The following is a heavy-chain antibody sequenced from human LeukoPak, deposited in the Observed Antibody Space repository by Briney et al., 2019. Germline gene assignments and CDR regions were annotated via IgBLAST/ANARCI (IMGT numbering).Heavy chain of an antibody. V-gene: IGHV3-74*01. CDR3: ARAHDGFDI. CDR1: GFTFSAYW. Sequence: GGSLRLSCAASGFTFSAYWMHWVRQPLGKGLVWVSRIDSDGSDTIYADSVKGRFTTSRDNAKNTLYLQMNSLRAEDTAVYYCARAHDGFDIWGQGTMVTVSS. CDR2: IDSDGSDT. J-gene: IGHJ3*02.